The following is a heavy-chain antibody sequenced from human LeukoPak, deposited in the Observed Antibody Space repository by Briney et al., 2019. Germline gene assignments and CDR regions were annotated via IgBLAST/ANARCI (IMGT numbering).Heavy chain of an antibody. CDR3: ARAGRYGPALEYYFDY. CDR2: INHSGST. CDR1: GGSFSGYY. D-gene: IGHD1-14*01. V-gene: IGHV4-34*01. Sequence: PSETLSLTCAVYGGSFSGYYWSWIRQPPGKGLEWIGEINHSGSTNYNPSLKSRVTISVDTSKNQFSLKLSSVTAADTAVYYCARAGRYGPALEYYFDYWGQGTLVTVSS. J-gene: IGHJ4*02.